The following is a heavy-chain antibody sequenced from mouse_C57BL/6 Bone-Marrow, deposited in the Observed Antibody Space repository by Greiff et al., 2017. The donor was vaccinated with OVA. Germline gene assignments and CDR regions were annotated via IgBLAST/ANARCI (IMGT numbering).Heavy chain of an antibody. CDR1: GYTFTSYW. D-gene: IGHD2-5*01. CDR2: IDPSDSET. V-gene: IGHV1-52*01. CDR3: ARLDSNPYYAMDY. Sequence: QVHVKQPGAELVRPGSSVKLSCKASGYTFTSYWMHWVKQRPIQGLEWIGNIDPSDSETHYNQKFKDKATLTVDKSSSTAYMQLSSLTSEDSAVYYCARLDSNPYYAMDYWGQGTSVTVSS. J-gene: IGHJ4*01.